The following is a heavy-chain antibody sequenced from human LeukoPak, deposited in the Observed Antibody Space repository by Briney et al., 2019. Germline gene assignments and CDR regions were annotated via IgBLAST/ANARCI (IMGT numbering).Heavy chain of an antibody. Sequence: ASVKVSCKASGYTFTSYGISWVRQAPGQGLEWMGWISVYNGNTNYAQNLQGRVTMTTDTSTSTAYMELRSLRSDDTAVYYCARGHDFWRGYYLRTDYYGMDVWGQGTTVTVSS. D-gene: IGHD3-3*01. J-gene: IGHJ6*02. CDR3: ARGHDFWRGYYLRTDYYGMDV. V-gene: IGHV1-18*01. CDR2: ISVYNGNT. CDR1: GYTFTSYG.